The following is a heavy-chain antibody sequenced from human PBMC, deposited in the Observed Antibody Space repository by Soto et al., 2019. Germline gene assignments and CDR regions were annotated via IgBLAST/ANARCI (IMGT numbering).Heavy chain of an antibody. D-gene: IGHD6-6*01. CDR2: IWYDGSNK. Sequence: QVQLVESGGGVVQPGRSLRLSCAASGFTFSSYGMHWVRQAPDKGLEWVAVIWYDGSNKYYADSVKGRFTISRDNSKNTLYLQMNSLRAEDTAVYYCARERSIAARPSYGMDVWGQGTTVTVSS. CDR1: GFTFSSYG. V-gene: IGHV3-33*01. CDR3: ARERSIAARPSYGMDV. J-gene: IGHJ6*02.